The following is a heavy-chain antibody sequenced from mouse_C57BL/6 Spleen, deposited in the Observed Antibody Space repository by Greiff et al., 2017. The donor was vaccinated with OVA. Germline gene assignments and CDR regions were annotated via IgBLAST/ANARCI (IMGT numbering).Heavy chain of an antibody. CDR2: IYPGDGDT. V-gene: IGHV1-80*01. J-gene: IGHJ2*01. CDR3: ARGRQKDFDY. CDR1: GYAFSSYW. Sequence: VKLMESGAELVKPGASVKISCKASGYAFSSYWMNWVKQRPGKGLEWIGQIYPGDGDTNYNGKFKGKATLTADKSSSTAYMQLSSLTSEDSAVYFCARGRQKDFDYWGQGTTLTVSS. D-gene: IGHD2-12*01.